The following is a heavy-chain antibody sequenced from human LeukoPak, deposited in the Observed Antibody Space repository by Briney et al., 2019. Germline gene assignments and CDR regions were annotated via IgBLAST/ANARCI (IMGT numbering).Heavy chain of an antibody. Sequence: GGSLRLSCAASGFTFNNAWMSWVRQAPGKGLEWVGRTRSKTDGGTTDYAAPVKGRFTISRDDSKNTLYLQMNSLKTEDTAVYYCTTGASDILTGYYTGSNYYFDYWGQGALVTVSS. CDR1: GFTFNNAW. CDR3: TTGASDILTGYYTGSNYYFDY. D-gene: IGHD3-9*01. J-gene: IGHJ4*02. CDR2: TRSKTDGGTT. V-gene: IGHV3-15*01.